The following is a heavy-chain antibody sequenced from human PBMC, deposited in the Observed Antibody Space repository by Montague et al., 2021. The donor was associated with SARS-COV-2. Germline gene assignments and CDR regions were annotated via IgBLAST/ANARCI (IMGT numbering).Heavy chain of an antibody. Sequence: TLSLTCTISGGSITSGSFYWSWIRQSAGKGVEWIGRIHSSRRTTYSPSLKGRVIVSVDTSKNQFSLRLTSMTAADSAVYYCARDHKRNELGDWFDPWGQGTQVIVSS. J-gene: IGHJ5*02. CDR2: IHSSRRT. D-gene: IGHD1-1*01. CDR1: GGSITSGSFY. V-gene: IGHV4-61*02. CDR3: ARDHKRNELGDWFDP.